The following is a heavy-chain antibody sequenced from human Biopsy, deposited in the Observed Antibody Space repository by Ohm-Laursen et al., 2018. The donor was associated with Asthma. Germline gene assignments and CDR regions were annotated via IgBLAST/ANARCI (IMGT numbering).Heavy chain of an antibody. CDR2: THHRGYT. Sequence: SETLSLTCAVYGGSFSSNYWSWIRQTPGKGLEWLGDTHHRGYTNYNPSLGSRLTLSVDTSKNQFSLRLTSVTAADTAVYYCARHDHRWDTYADFWGQGTLVTVSS. V-gene: IGHV4-34*01. CDR1: GGSFSSNY. D-gene: IGHD2-2*01. J-gene: IGHJ4*02. CDR3: ARHDHRWDTYADF.